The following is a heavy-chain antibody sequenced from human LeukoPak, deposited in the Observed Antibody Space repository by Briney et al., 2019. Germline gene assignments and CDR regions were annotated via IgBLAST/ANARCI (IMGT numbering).Heavy chain of an antibody. CDR2: INGDGSST. CDR3: ARRGLVPAFDI. D-gene: IGHD2-2*01. V-gene: IGHV3-74*01. Sequence: GGSLRLSCAASGFTFSSYWMHWVRQAPGKGLVWVSRINGDGSSTSYADAVKGRFTISRDNAKNTLYLQMSSLRAEDTAVYYCARRGLVPAFDIWGQGTMVTVAS. CDR1: GFTFSSYW. J-gene: IGHJ3*02.